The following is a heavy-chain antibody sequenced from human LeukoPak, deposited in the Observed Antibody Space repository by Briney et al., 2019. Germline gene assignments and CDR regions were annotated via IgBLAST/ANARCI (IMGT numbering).Heavy chain of an antibody. J-gene: IGHJ4*02. CDR2: IYTTGGK. CDR1: EFTVSSNY. Sequence: PGGSLRLSCAASEFTVSSNYMSWVRQGPGKGLEWVSIIYTTGGKYYADSVKGRFTISRDNSKHTLYLQMNSLRAEDTAVYYCARGSDGWFAFDYWGQGILVTVSS. D-gene: IGHD6-19*01. CDR3: ARGSDGWFAFDY. V-gene: IGHV3-66*01.